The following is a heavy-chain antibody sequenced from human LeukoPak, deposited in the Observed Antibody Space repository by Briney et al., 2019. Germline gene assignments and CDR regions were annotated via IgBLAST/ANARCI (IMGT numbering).Heavy chain of an antibody. CDR3: ARSRSSSWDDAFDI. CDR1: GGSFSGYY. CDR2: INHSGST. D-gene: IGHD6-13*01. Sequence: PSETLSLTCAVYGGSFSGYYWSWIRQPPGKGLEWIGEINHSGSTNYNPSLKSRVTISVDTSKNQFSLKLSSVTAADTAVYYCARSRSSSWDDAFDIWGQGTMVTVSS. J-gene: IGHJ3*02. V-gene: IGHV4-34*01.